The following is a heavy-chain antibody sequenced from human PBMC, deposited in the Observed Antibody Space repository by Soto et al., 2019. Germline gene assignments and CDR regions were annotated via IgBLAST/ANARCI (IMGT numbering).Heavy chain of an antibody. D-gene: IGHD3-16*01. CDR3: ARGGPPIDY. Sequence: QVQLVQSGAEVKKPGASVKVSCKTSGYAFTNFGLSWVRQAPGQGLEWMGWISAYNGNTNYAQNFQGRVTMTTDKPTSTPYMEGRTLRSDTPPVYSCARGGPPIDYGGRGP. J-gene: IGHJ4*02. CDR2: ISAYNGNT. CDR1: GYAFTNFG. V-gene: IGHV1-18*01.